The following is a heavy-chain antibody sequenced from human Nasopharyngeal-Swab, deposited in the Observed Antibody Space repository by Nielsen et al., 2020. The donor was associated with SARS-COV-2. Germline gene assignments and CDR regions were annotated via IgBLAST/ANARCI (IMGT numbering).Heavy chain of an antibody. Sequence: GGSLRLSCAASGFTVSSYAMSWVRQAPGKGLEWVSAISGSGGSTYYADSVKGRFTISRDNSKNTLYLQMNSLRAEDTAVYYCANHRDYGETYYYMDVWGKGTTVTVSS. CDR1: GFTVSSYA. D-gene: IGHD4-17*01. J-gene: IGHJ6*03. CDR2: ISGSGGST. V-gene: IGHV3-23*01. CDR3: ANHRDYGETYYYMDV.